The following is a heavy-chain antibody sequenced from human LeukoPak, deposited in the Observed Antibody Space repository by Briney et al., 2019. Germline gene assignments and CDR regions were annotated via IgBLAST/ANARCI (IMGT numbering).Heavy chain of an antibody. J-gene: IGHJ5*02. Sequence: NPSETLSLTCTVSGGSISSSSYYWGWIRQPPGKGLEWIGSIYYSGSTYYNPSLKSRVTISVDTSKNQFSLKLSSVTAADTAVYYCASKPRIAAAGTSPWGQGTLVTVSS. CDR1: GGSISSSSYY. CDR3: ASKPRIAAAGTSP. V-gene: IGHV4-39*07. D-gene: IGHD6-13*01. CDR2: IYYSGST.